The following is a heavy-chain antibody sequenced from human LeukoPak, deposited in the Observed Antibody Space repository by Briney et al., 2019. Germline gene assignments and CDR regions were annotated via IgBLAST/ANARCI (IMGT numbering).Heavy chain of an antibody. CDR2: INPNSGGP. J-gene: IGHJ4*02. Sequence: GASVKVSCKTSGYSFTGYYIHWVRQAPGQGLEWMGRINPNSGGPNYGQKFQGTVTMTRDTSISTAYLELSNLRSDDTAAYYCVRGYSYGFYFDYWGQGSLVTLSS. CDR1: GYSFTGYY. D-gene: IGHD5-18*01. V-gene: IGHV1-2*06. CDR3: VRGYSYGFYFDY.